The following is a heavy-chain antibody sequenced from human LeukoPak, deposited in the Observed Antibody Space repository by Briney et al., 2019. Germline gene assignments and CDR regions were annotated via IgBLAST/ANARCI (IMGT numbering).Heavy chain of an antibody. Sequence: ASVKVSCKAPGYTFTGYYMHWVRQAPGQGLGWMGWINPNSGGTNYAQKFQGRVTMTRDTSISTAYMELSRLRSDDTAVYYCARDLAVRGVNYYYYGMDVWGQGTTVTVSS. CDR1: GYTFTGYY. D-gene: IGHD3-10*01. V-gene: IGHV1-2*02. J-gene: IGHJ6*02. CDR2: INPNSGGT. CDR3: ARDLAVRGVNYYYYGMDV.